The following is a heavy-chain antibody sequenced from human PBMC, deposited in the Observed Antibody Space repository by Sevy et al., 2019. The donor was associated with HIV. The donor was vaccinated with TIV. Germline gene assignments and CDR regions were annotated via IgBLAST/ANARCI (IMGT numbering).Heavy chain of an antibody. V-gene: IGHV1-18*04. CDR2: ISAYNGDT. CDR1: GYTFSGYG. Sequence: ASVKVSCKASGYTFSGYGISWVRQAPGQGLEWMGWISAYNGDTNYAHRLQGRVTMTIDTSTSTAYMELRSLRSDDTAVYYCARDKQAVAVGYNWFDPWGQGTLVTVSS. D-gene: IGHD6-19*01. J-gene: IGHJ5*02. CDR3: ARDKQAVAVGYNWFDP.